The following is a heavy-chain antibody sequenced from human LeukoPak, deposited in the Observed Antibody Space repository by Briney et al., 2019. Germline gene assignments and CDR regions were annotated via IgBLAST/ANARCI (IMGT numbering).Heavy chain of an antibody. CDR2: INHSGST. J-gene: IGHJ4*02. CDR3: AREDPGNPRY. D-gene: IGHD4-23*01. CDR1: GGSFSGYY. V-gene: IGHV4-34*01. Sequence: SETLSLTCAVYGGSFSGYYWSWIRQPPGKGLEWIGEINHSGSTNYNPSLKSRVTISVDTSKNQFSLKLSSVTAADTAVYYCAREDPGNPRYWGQGTLVTVSS.